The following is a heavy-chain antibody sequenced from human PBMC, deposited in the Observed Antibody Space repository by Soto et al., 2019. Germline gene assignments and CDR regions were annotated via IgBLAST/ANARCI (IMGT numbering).Heavy chain of an antibody. D-gene: IGHD2-15*01. CDR3: AQGVVAATLGTHRYYYYGMDV. J-gene: IGHJ6*02. Sequence: QVQLVQSGAEVKKPGASVKVSCKASGYTFTSYYMHWVRQAPGQGLEWMGIINPSGGSTSYAQKFQGRVTMTSDTSTSTVYVERSSLRSRDTAVYYCAQGVVAATLGTHRYYYYGMDVWGQGTTVTVSS. V-gene: IGHV1-46*01. CDR2: INPSGGST. CDR1: GYTFTSYY.